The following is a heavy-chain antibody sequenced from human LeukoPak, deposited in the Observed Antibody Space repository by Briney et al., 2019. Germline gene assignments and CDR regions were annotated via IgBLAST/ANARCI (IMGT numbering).Heavy chain of an antibody. CDR3: ATQPVGMAAAGPQYNWFDP. Sequence: ASVKVSCKASGYTFTSYYMHWVRQAPGKGLEWMGGFDPEDGETIYAQKFQGRVTMTEDTSTDTAYMELSSLRSEDTAVYYCATQPVGMAAAGPQYNWFDPWGQGTLVTVSS. CDR1: GYTFTSYY. V-gene: IGHV1-24*01. D-gene: IGHD6-13*01. CDR2: FDPEDGET. J-gene: IGHJ5*02.